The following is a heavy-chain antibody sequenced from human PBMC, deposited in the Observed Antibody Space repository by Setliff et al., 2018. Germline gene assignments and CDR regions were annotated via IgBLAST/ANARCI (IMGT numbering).Heavy chain of an antibody. CDR2: ISSSGSTI. CDR1: GFTFSDYY. CDR3: ATDRNYYDSDTFYDAFDI. Sequence: PGGSLRLSCAASGFTFSDYYMSWIRQAPGKGLEWVSYISSSGSTIYYADSVKGRFTISRDNAKNSLYLQMNSLRAEDTAVYYCATDRNYYDSDTFYDAFDIWGQGTMVTVSS. V-gene: IGHV3-11*04. D-gene: IGHD3-22*01. J-gene: IGHJ3*02.